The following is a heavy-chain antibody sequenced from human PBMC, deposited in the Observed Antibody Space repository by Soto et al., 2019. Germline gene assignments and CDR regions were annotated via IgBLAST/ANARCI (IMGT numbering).Heavy chain of an antibody. CDR1: GFTFSSYG. J-gene: IGHJ4*02. Sequence: VQLVESGGGVVQPGRSLRLSCAASGFTFSSYGMHWVRQAPGKGLEWVAVIWYDGSNKYYADSVKGRFTISRDNSKNTLYLQMNSLRAEDTAVYYCATSRYCSGGSCYSPPDYWGQGTLVTVSS. CDR3: ATSRYCSGGSCYSPPDY. V-gene: IGHV3-33*01. D-gene: IGHD2-15*01. CDR2: IWYDGSNK.